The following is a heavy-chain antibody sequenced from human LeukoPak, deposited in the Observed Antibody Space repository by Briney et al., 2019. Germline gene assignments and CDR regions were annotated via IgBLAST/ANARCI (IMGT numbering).Heavy chain of an antibody. CDR1: GGSMSNIYY. CDR2: IYYSGST. V-gene: IGHV4-59*08. CDR3: ARQGIVGATRRFDY. J-gene: IGHJ4*02. D-gene: IGHD1-26*01. Sequence: SETLSLTCNVSGGSMSNIYYWGWIRQPPGKGLEWIGYIYYSGSTNYNPSLKSRVTISVDTSKNQFSLKLSSVTAADTAVYYCARQGIVGATRRFDYWGQGTLVTVSS.